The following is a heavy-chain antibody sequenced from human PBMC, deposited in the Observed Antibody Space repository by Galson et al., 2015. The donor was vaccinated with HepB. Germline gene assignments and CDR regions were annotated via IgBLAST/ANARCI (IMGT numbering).Heavy chain of an antibody. J-gene: IGHJ4*02. CDR2: LHYSGSP. V-gene: IGHV4-59*01. Sequence: LSLTCTVSDGSISNYYWSWIRQTPGMRLEWIGYLHYSGSPTYNPSLNSRVTMSIDTSKKQFSLKLSSVTAADTAVYYCARSPPGKMPAAWVDYWGQGTLVTVSS. D-gene: IGHD2-2*01. CDR3: ARSPPGKMPAAWVDY. CDR1: DGSISNYY.